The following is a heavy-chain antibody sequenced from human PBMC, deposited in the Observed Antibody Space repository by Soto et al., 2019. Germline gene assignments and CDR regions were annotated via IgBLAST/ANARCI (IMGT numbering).Heavy chain of an antibody. V-gene: IGHV4-34*01. CDR3: ARTAGTFDY. D-gene: IGHD6-19*01. CDR1: GDY. J-gene: IGHJ4*02. Sequence: GDYWSWIRQPPGKGLEWIGEINHSGSTNYNPSLKSRVTISVDTSKNQFSLKLSSVTAADTAVYYCARTAGTFDYWGQGTLVTVSS. CDR2: INHSGST.